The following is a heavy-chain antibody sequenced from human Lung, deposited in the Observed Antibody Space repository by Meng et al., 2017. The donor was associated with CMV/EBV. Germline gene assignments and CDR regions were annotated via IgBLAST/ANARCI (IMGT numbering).Heavy chain of an antibody. V-gene: IGHV4-39*07. CDR2: IFYSGST. J-gene: IGHJ5*02. CDR1: GGSIAGSSYY. CDR3: ARDVAVTYNWFDP. Sequence: SETXSLXXTVSGGSIAGSSYYWGWIRQPPGKGLQWIGSIFYSGSTYYNPSVKSRVNISIDTSKNQVSLKLSSVTAADTAVYYCARDVAVTYNWFDPWGQGXLVTVSS. D-gene: IGHD2-21*02.